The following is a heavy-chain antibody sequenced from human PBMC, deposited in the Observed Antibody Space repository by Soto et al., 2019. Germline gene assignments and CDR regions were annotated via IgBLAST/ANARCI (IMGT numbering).Heavy chain of an antibody. CDR1: GFAFSNYE. CDR3: ARESFSASPNFFDY. J-gene: IGHJ4*02. V-gene: IGHV3-48*03. Sequence: LRLSCAASGFAFSNYEMNWVRQAPGKGLELVSYISLSGSTIYYADSVKGRFTISRDDAKDSLYLEMDSLRADDTAVYYCARESFSASPNFFDYWGQETLVTVSS. CDR2: ISLSGSTI. D-gene: IGHD1-26*01.